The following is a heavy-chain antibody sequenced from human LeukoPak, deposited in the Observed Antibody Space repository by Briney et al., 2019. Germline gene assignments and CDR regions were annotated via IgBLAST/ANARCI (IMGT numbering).Heavy chain of an antibody. J-gene: IGHJ4*02. CDR1: GFTVSSNY. D-gene: IGHD2-8*01. CDR3: AKELMGFDY. Sequence: GGSLRLSCAASGFTVSSNYMTWVRQAPGKGLEWVSSVSGTGITTYYADSVKGRFTVSRDNSKDTVYLQMNSLRGEDTAVYYCAKELMGFDYWGQGSLVTVSS. CDR2: VSGTGITT. V-gene: IGHV3-23*01.